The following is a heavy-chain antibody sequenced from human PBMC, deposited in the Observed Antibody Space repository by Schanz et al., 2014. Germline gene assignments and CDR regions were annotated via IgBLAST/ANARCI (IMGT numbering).Heavy chain of an antibody. CDR1: GFSFSTYV. V-gene: IGHV3-21*01. CDR2: ISSRSSYI. Sequence: VQLVESGGGVVQPGRSLRLSCAASGFSFSTYVIHWVRQAPGKGLEWVSSISSRSSYIYYTDSVKGRFTISRDNAKKSLFLQLNSLRPEDTAVYYCARDPDPPIAAKGQNSDYWGQGTLVAVSS. J-gene: IGHJ4*02. CDR3: ARDPDPPIAAKGQNSDY. D-gene: IGHD6-13*01.